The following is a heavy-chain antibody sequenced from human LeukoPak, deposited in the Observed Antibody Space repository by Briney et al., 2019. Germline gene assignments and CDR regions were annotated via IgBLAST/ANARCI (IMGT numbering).Heavy chain of an antibody. V-gene: IGHV4-31*03. CDR2: IYYSGST. J-gene: IGHJ4*02. CDR1: CGSISSGGYY. CDR3: ARFTTQILNYDFWSGYYSFDY. D-gene: IGHD3-3*01. Sequence: PSETLSLTCTVSCGSISSGGYYWSWIRQHPGKGLEWIGYIYYSGSTYYNPSLKSRVTISVDTSKNQFSLKLSSVTAADTAVYYCARFTTQILNYDFWSGYYSFDYWGQRTLVTVSS.